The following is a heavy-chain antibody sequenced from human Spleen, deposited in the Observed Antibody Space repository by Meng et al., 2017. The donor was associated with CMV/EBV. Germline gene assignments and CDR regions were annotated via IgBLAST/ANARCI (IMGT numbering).Heavy chain of an antibody. CDR2: IDQDGNTK. CDR1: EFPFSNYW. D-gene: IGHD1-1*01. J-gene: IGHJ4*02. V-gene: IGHV3-7*03. CDR3: ARDQSQTMGWVYYFDY. Sequence: GGSLRLSCAGVEFPFSNYWMTWIRQAPGKGLEWVANIDQDGNTKNYVDSVKGRFTVSRDNAKSSVYLQMNSLRSDDTAVYYCARDQSQTMGWVYYFDYWGQGTLVTVSS.